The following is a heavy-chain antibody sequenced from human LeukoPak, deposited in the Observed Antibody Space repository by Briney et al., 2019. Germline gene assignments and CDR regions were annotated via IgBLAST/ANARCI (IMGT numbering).Heavy chain of an antibody. V-gene: IGHV3-23*01. Sequence: GGSLGLSCAASGFTFSSYSMNWVRQAPGKGLEWVSAISGSGGSTYYADSVKGRFTISRDNSKNTLYLQMNSLRAEDTAVYYCAKGYCSSTSCSSFDYWGQGTLVTVSS. CDR1: GFTFSSYS. CDR3: AKGYCSSTSCSSFDY. CDR2: ISGSGGST. J-gene: IGHJ4*02. D-gene: IGHD2-2*01.